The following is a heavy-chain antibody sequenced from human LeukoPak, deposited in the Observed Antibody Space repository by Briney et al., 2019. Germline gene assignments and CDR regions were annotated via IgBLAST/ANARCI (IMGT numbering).Heavy chain of an antibody. CDR3: ARGIPSFPLFGVVIY. CDR2: FNPNNGGT. J-gene: IGHJ4*02. D-gene: IGHD3-3*01. Sequence: ASVKVSCKTSGYNFPGYDIHWVRQAPGHGREWMGLFNPNNGGTEYAQRFQGRVTMTRDTSISTAFMELSGLRSDDTAVYYCARGIPSFPLFGVVIYWGQGTAVTVSS. CDR1: GYNFPGYD. V-gene: IGHV1-2*02.